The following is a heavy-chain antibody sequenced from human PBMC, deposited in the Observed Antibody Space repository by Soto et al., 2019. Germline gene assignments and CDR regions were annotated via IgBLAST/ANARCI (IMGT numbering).Heavy chain of an antibody. D-gene: IGHD6-13*01. V-gene: IGHV3-30*18. J-gene: IGHJ4*02. CDR3: AKDQRYSSSWYFPDFDY. CDR1: GFTFSRYD. Sequence: PGGSLRLSCAGAGFTFSRYDMRWVRQAPGRGLEWVAHISYHGSDTFYADSVKGRFTISGDNSKNTLYLQMNSLRAEDAAVYYCAKDQRYSSSWYFPDFDYWGQGTLVTSPQ. CDR2: ISYHGSDT.